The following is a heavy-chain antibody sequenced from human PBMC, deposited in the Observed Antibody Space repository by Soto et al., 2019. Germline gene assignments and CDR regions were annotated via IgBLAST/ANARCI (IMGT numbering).Heavy chain of an antibody. CDR3: ARAAAGTCYYHYYGMXV. J-gene: IGHJ6*02. CDR1: GYSFTSYW. Sequence: EEALKISWQSSGYSFTSYWIGWVRQMPGKGLELMVIIYPGDSDTRYSPSFQGQVTISADKSISTAYLQWSSLKASDTAMYYCARAAAGTCYYHYYGMXVWGPGTTVTVXS. V-gene: IGHV5-51*01. D-gene: IGHD6-13*01. CDR2: IYPGDSDT.